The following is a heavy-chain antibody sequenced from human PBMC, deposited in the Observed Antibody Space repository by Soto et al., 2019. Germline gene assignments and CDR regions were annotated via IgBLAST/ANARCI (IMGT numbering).Heavy chain of an antibody. V-gene: IGHV3-21*01. Sequence: GGSLGLACAASGFTFSSSSMNWVRQAPGKGLEWVSSISSSSSYIYYADSVKGRFTISRDNAKNSLYLQMNSLRAEDTAVYYGAREHSGAFDIWGQGPMVTVSS. CDR1: GFTFSSSS. CDR2: ISSSSSYI. D-gene: IGHD3-3*02. J-gene: IGHJ3*02. CDR3: AREHSGAFDI.